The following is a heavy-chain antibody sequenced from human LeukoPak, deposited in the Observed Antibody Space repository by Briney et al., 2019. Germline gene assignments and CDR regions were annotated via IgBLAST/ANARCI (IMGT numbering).Heavy chain of an antibody. CDR3: ARGNYYDSSYYYFDY. D-gene: IGHD3-22*01. CDR1: GYTLTDYY. CDR2: INPNSGGT. V-gene: IGHV1-2*02. J-gene: IGHJ4*02. Sequence: GASVKVSCKASGYTLTDYYMHWVRQAPGQGLEWMGWINPNSGGTNYAQKFQGRVTMTRDTSISTAYMELSRLRSDDTAVYYCARGNYYDSSYYYFDYWGQGTLVTVSS.